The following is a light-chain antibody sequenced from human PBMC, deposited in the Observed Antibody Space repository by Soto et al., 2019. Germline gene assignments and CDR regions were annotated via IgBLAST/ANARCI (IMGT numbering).Light chain of an antibody. J-gene: IGLJ1*01. CDR2: DVS. CDR1: SSDIGGYKY. CDR3: SSYTSINTHV. V-gene: IGLV2-14*01. Sequence: QSVLTQPASVSGSPGQSITISCTGTSSDIGGYKYVSWYQQKPDKAPKLMIYDVSYRPSGVSDRFSGSKSGNTASLTISGLQAEDEADYYCSSYTSINTHVFGTGTKLTVL.